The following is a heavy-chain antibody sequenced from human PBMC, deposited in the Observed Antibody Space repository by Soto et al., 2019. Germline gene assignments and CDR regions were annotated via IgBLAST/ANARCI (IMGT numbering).Heavy chain of an antibody. J-gene: IGHJ4*02. V-gene: IGHV1-3*01. CDR1: GYTFTSYA. Sequence: ASVKVSCKASGYTFTSYAMHWVRQAPGQRLEWMGWINAGNGNTKYSQKFQGRVTITRDTSASTAYMELSSLRSEDTAVYYCASSQGQQLTNFAYWGQGTLVTVSS. CDR3: ASSQGQQLTNFAY. D-gene: IGHD6-13*01. CDR2: INAGNGNT.